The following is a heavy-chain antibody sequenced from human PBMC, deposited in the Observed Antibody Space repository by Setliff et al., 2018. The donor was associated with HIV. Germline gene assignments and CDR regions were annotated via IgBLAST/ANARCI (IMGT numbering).Heavy chain of an antibody. Sequence: SETLSLTCTVSGGSISSHYWSWIRQPPGKGLEWIGSIYYSGSTNYNPSLKSRVTISVDTSKNQFSLKLSSVTAADTAVYYCARDQVGLLSYWGQGTLVTVSS. CDR3: ARDQVGLLSY. D-gene: IGHD1-26*01. V-gene: IGHV4-59*11. CDR1: GGSISSHY. J-gene: IGHJ4*02. CDR2: IYYSGST.